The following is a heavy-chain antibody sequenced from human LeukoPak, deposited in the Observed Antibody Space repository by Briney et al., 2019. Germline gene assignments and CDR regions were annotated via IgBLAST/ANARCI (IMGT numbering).Heavy chain of an antibody. V-gene: IGHV4-4*07. CDR2: IYTSGNT. CDR3: ARVDGSGTRYFDF. Sequence: SETLSLTCTVSGGSISSYYWSWIRQPAGKGLEWVGRIYTSGNTKYNPSLKSRVTISLDTSKSQFSLKLTSVTAADTAVYYCARVDGSGTRYFDFWGQGTLVTVSS. CDR1: GGSISSYY. D-gene: IGHD3-10*01. J-gene: IGHJ4*02.